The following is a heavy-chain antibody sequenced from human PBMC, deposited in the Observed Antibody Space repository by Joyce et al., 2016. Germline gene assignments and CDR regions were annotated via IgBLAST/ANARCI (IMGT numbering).Heavy chain of an antibody. CDR2: MNSEGSRT. D-gene: IGHD3-3*01. CDR3: ARGFSEYLYIFDY. V-gene: IGHV3-74*01. CDR1: GFTFSSYW. Sequence: EVQLVESGGGLVQPGGSLRLSCAASGFTFSSYWMHWVRQDPGEGPGVVSRMNSEGSRTNYAEAVKGRFTMSRDNARNTLFLQMKNLGGEDTAVYYCARGFSEYLYIFDYWGQGSLVSVSS. J-gene: IGHJ4*02.